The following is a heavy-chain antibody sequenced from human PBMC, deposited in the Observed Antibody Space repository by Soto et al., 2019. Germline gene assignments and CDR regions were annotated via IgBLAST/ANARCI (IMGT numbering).Heavy chain of an antibody. V-gene: IGHV3-30-3*01. Sequence: GSLRLSCAASGFTFSSYAMHWVRQAPGKGLEWVAVISYDGSNKYYADSVKGRFTISRDNSKNTLYLQMNSLRAEDTAVYYCARDFTVGGSGYWGQGTLVTVSS. CDR3: ARDFTVGGSGY. CDR1: GFTFSSYA. J-gene: IGHJ4*02. D-gene: IGHD3-16*01. CDR2: ISYDGSNK.